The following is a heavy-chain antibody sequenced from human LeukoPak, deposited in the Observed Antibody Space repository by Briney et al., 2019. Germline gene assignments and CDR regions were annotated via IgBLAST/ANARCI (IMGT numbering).Heavy chain of an antibody. J-gene: IGHJ6*02. D-gene: IGHD2-2*01. CDR2: IYHSGST. CDR3: ASFYCSSTSCSDYYGMDV. CDR1: GGSISSGGYS. Sequence: SETLSLTCAVSGGSISSGGYSWSWIRQPPGKGLEWIGYIYHSGSTYYNPSLKSRVTISVDTSKNQFSLKLSSVTAADTAVYYCASFYCSSTSCSDYYGMDVWGQGTTVTVSS. V-gene: IGHV4-30-2*01.